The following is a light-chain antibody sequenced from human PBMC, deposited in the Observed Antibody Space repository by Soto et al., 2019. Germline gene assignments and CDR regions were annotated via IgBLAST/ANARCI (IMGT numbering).Light chain of an antibody. V-gene: IGLV1-44*01. Sequence: QPVLTQPPSMSGTPGQRVTISCSGSSSNIGSNTVNWYQQLPGTAPKLLIYSSDQRPSGVPDRVSGSKSGNTASLTISGLQAEDEADYDCCSYAGSDILIFGGGTKLTVL. CDR3: CSYAGSDILI. CDR1: SSNIGSNT. CDR2: SSD. J-gene: IGLJ2*01.